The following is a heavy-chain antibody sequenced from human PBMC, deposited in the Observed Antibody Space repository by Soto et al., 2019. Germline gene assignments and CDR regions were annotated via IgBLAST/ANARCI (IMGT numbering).Heavy chain of an antibody. CDR1: GHSFTSYW. V-gene: IGHV5-51*01. D-gene: IGHD6-13*01. CDR2: IYPGDSDT. Sequence: PGESLKISWKGSGHSFTSYWIGWVRQMPGKGLEWMGIIYPGDSDTRYSPSFQGQVTISADKSISTAYLQWSSLKASDTAMYYCARYVSCYISYYDSIDVRGQGTTVTVSS. CDR3: ARYVSCYISYYDSIDV. J-gene: IGHJ6*02.